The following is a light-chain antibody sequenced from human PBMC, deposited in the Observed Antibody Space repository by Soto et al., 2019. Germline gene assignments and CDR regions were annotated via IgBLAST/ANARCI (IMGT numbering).Light chain of an antibody. V-gene: IGKV3-15*01. CDR2: GAS. J-gene: IGKJ5*01. Sequence: EIVMTQSPATLAVSPGESAALSCRASQSVSSNLAWYQQKPGQAPRLLIYGASTRATGIPARFSGSGSGTEFTLTISSLQSEDFAVYYCQQYNNWPPITFGQGTRLEIK. CDR3: QQYNNWPPIT. CDR1: QSVSSN.